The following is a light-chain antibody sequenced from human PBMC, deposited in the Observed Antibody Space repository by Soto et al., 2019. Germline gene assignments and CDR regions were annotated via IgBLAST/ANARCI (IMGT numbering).Light chain of an antibody. CDR3: ATWDNSLSVL. J-gene: IGLJ3*02. CDR2: SNN. Sequence: QSVLTQPPSASGTPGQRVTISFSGSSSNIGSNYVYWYQQLPGTAPKLLIYSNNQRPSGVPDRFSGSKSGTSASLAISGLRSEDEADYYCATWDNSLSVLFGGGTKVTVL. CDR1: SSNIGSNY. V-gene: IGLV1-47*02.